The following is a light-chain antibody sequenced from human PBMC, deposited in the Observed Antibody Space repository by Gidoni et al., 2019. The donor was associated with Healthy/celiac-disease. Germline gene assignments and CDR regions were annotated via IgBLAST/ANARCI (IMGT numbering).Light chain of an antibody. CDR3: QKYNNWLT. V-gene: IGKV3-15*01. J-gene: IGKJ4*01. CDR2: GAS. Sequence: EIVMTHSPATLSVSPGERATLSCRASQSVSSNLAWYQQKPGQAPRLLIYGASTRATGIPARFSGSGSGTEFTLTISSLQSEDFAVYYCQKYNNWLTFGGGTKVEIK. CDR1: QSVSSN.